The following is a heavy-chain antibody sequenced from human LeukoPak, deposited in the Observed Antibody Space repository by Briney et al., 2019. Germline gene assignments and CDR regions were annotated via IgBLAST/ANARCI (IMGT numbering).Heavy chain of an antibody. Sequence: SGTLSLTCAVSGGSISSNNWWGWVRQPPGKGLEWIGEIYHSGSPNYNPSLKSRVTISVDTSKNQFSLKLSSVTAADTAVYYCARGQYYYDSSGYRFWGQGTLVTVSS. CDR3: ARGQYYYDSSGYRF. D-gene: IGHD3-22*01. CDR1: GGSISSNNW. CDR2: IYHSGSP. J-gene: IGHJ4*02. V-gene: IGHV4-4*02.